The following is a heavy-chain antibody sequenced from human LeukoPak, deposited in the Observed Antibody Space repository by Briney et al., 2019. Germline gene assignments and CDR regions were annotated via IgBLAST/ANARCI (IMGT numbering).Heavy chain of an antibody. CDR2: IYSGGST. CDR3: ARDSVYSYAYWFDP. Sequence: PRGSLRLSCAASGLTVSSNYMSWVRQAPGKGLEWVSVIYSGGSTYYADSVKGRFTISRDNSKNTLYLQMNSLRAEDTAVYYCARDSVYSYAYWFDPWGQGTLVTASS. D-gene: IGHD5-18*01. V-gene: IGHV3-53*01. CDR1: GLTVSSNY. J-gene: IGHJ5*02.